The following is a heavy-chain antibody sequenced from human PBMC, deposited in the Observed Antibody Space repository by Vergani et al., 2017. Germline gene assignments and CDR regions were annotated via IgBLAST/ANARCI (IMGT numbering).Heavy chain of an antibody. CDR1: GFTFSSYA. CDR3: AKDLGDYGDYVSY. D-gene: IGHD4-17*01. CDR2: ISGSGSST. Sequence: EVQLLESGGGLVQPGGSLRLSCAASGFTFSSYAMSWVRQAPGKGLEWVSAISGSGSSTYYADSVKGRFTISSDNSKNPLYLQMNSLRAEDTAVYYCAKDLGDYGDYVSYWGQGTLVTVSS. V-gene: IGHV3-23*01. J-gene: IGHJ4*02.